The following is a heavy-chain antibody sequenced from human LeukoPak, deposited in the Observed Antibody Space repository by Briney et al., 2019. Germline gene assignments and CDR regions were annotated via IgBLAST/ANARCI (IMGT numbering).Heavy chain of an antibody. J-gene: IGHJ4*02. CDR3: ARRRGSGRLDY. CDR2: IYYSGST. Sequence: PSETLSLTCTVSGGSISSSSYYWGWIRQPPGKGLEWIGSIYYSGSTYYNPSLKSRVTISVDTSKNQFSLKLSSVTAADTAVYYCARRRGSGRLDYWGQGTLVTVSS. CDR1: GGSISSSSYY. D-gene: IGHD3-10*01. V-gene: IGHV4-39*07.